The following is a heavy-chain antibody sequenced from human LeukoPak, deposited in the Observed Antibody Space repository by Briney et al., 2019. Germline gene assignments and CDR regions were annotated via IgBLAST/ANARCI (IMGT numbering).Heavy chain of an antibody. V-gene: IGHV3-30*18. D-gene: IGHD3-10*01. Sequence: GRSLRLSCAASGFTFSSYGMPWVRQAPGKGLEWVAVISYDGSNKYYADSVKGRFTISRDNSKNTLYLQMNSLRAEDTAVYYCAKDGLRWFGVHFDYWGQGTLVTVSS. CDR1: GFTFSSYG. CDR3: AKDGLRWFGVHFDY. J-gene: IGHJ4*02. CDR2: ISYDGSNK.